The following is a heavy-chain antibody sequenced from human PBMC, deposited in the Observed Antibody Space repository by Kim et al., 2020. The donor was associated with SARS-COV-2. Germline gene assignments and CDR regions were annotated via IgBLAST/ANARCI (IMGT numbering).Heavy chain of an antibody. CDR2: IWYDGSNK. V-gene: IGHV3-33*01. J-gene: IGHJ6*02. CDR1: GFTFSSYG. D-gene: IGHD2-15*01. Sequence: GGSLRLSCAASGFTFSSYGMHWVRQAPGKGLEWVAVIWYDGSNKYYADSVKGRFTISRDNSENTLYLQMNSLRAEDTAVYYCARDRYCSGGSCYSGWWWMDVWGQGTTVTVSS. CDR3: ARDRYCSGGSCYSGWWWMDV.